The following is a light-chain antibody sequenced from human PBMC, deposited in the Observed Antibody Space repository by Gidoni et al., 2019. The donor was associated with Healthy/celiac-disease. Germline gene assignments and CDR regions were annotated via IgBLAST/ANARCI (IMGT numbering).Light chain of an antibody. CDR1: SSDVGGYNY. Sequence: QSALTQPASVSGSPGQSITIPCTGTSSDVGGYNYVSWYQQHPGKAPKFMIYDVSNRPSGVSNRFSGSKSGNTASLTISGLQAEDEADYYCSSYTSSSTLVFGGGTKLTVL. V-gene: IGLV2-14*03. CDR2: DVS. CDR3: SSYTSSSTLV. J-gene: IGLJ2*01.